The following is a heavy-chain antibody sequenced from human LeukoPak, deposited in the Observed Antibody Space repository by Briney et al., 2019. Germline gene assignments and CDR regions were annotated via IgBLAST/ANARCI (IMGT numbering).Heavy chain of an antibody. CDR2: MNPNSGNT. CDR1: GYTFTSYD. J-gene: IGHJ4*02. V-gene: IGHV1-8*01. CDR3: ARPVGYFRYYFDY. Sequence: ASVKASCKASGYTFTSYDINWVRQATGQGLEWMGWMNPNSGNTGYAQKFQGRVTMTRNTSISTAYMELSSLRSEDTAVYYCARPVGYFRYYFDYWGQGTLVTVSS. D-gene: IGHD3-22*01.